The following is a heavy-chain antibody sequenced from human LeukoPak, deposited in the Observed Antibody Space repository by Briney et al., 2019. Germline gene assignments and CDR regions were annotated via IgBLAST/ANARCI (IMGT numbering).Heavy chain of an antibody. J-gene: IGHJ3*02. CDR2: ISGSGGST. D-gene: IGHD5-18*01. V-gene: IGHV3-23*01. CDR3: ARNQDVDTAMVEAFDT. Sequence: GGSLRLSCAASGFTFSSYAMSWVRQAPGKGLEWVSAISGSGGSTYYADSVKGRFTISRDNAKNSLYLQMNSLRAEDTAVYYCARNQDVDTAMVEAFDTWGQGTMVTVSS. CDR1: GFTFSSYA.